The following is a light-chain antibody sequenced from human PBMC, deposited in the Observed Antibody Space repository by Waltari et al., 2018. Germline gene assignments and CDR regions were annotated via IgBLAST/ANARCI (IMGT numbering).Light chain of an antibody. CDR1: SPNIGSNS. V-gene: IGLV1-47*01. Sequence: QSILTQPTSASGTPGQRVTISCSGSSPNIGSNSVSCYQEVPGTAPKLLIYRNNQRPSGVPDRFSGSKSGTSASLAISGLRSEDEAHYYCAAWDDSLSGHMVFGGGTKLTVL. J-gene: IGLJ2*01. CDR2: RNN. CDR3: AAWDDSLSGHMV.